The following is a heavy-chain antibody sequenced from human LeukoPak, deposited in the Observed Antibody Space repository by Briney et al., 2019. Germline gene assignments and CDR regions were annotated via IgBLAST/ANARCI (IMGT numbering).Heavy chain of an antibody. V-gene: IGHV4-4*07. CDR3: ARDQVYRSSWGHDAFDI. D-gene: IGHD6-13*01. CDR1: GGSISSYY. J-gene: IGHJ3*02. CDR2: IYTSGST. Sequence: PSETLSLTCTVSGGSISSYYWSWIRQPAGKGLEWIGRIYTSGSTNYNPSLKSRVTMSVDMSKNHFSLKLSSVTAADTAVYYCARDQVYRSSWGHDAFDIWGQGTMVTVSS.